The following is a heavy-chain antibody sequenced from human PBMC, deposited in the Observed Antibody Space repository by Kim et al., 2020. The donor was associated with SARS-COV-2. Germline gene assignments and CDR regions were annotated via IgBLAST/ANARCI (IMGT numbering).Heavy chain of an antibody. D-gene: IGHD3-10*01. CDR3: ARTLVLSGYYGMDV. Sequence: DSVEGRFTISRDKSKNTLYLQMNSLRAEDTAVYYCARTLVLSGYYGMDVWGQGTTVTVSS. J-gene: IGHJ6*02. V-gene: IGHV3-30*07.